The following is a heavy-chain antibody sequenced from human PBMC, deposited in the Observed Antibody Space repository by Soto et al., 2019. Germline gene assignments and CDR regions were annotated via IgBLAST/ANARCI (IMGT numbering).Heavy chain of an antibody. D-gene: IGHD5-12*01. J-gene: IGHJ4*02. CDR1: GFTFSDYY. V-gene: IGHV3-11*05. CDR3: ARDHPRYSGYDYVDY. CDR2: ISSSSSYT. Sequence: QVQLVESGGGLVKPGGSLRLSCVASGFTFSDYYMSWIRQAPGKGLEWVSYISSSSSYTNYADSVKGRFTISRDNAKTSLYLQMNSLRAEDTAVYYCARDHPRYSGYDYVDYWGQGTLVTVSS.